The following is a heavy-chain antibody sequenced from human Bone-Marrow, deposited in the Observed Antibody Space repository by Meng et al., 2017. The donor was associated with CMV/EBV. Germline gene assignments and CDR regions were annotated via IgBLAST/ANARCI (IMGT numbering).Heavy chain of an antibody. V-gene: IGHV3-30*02. D-gene: IGHD6-13*01. CDR2: IRYDGSNK. J-gene: IGHJ4*02. CDR1: GFTFSSYG. Sequence: GESLKISCAASGFTFSSYGMHWVRQAPGKGLEWVAFIRYDGSNKYYADSVKGRFTISRDNAKNSLYLQMDSLRAEDTALYYCARAEPGIAAAGFDYWGQGTLVTVSS. CDR3: ARAEPGIAAAGFDY.